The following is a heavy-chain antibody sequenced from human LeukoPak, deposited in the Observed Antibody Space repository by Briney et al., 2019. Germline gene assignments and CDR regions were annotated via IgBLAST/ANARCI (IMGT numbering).Heavy chain of an antibody. V-gene: IGHV3-66*01. CDR3: ARDLAPSVPTGGGNYFDY. D-gene: IGHD4-17*01. J-gene: IGHJ4*02. CDR2: IYAGGDT. CDR1: GVAVNSIY. Sequence: GGSLRLSCAASGVAVNSIYMSWVRQAPGEGLEWVSVIYAGGDTYYAESVKGRFTISRDNSKNTVYLQMNSLRPEDTAIYYCARDLAPSVPTGGGNYFDYWGQGTLVTVAS.